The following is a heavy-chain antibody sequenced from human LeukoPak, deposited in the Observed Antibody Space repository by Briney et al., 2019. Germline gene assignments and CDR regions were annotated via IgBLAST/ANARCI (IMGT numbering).Heavy chain of an antibody. CDR2: IYPGDSTA. CDR1: AYSSINYW. Sequence: GESLKISCKGSAYSSINYWIGWVRQMPGKALEWRGIIYPGDSTARYSPSFKGQVTTSADKSITTAYLQWSSLKASDTAMYYCARLGYYDSSGYTGYFEYWGQGTLVTVSS. V-gene: IGHV5-51*01. CDR3: ARLGYYDSSGYTGYFEY. J-gene: IGHJ4*02. D-gene: IGHD3-22*01.